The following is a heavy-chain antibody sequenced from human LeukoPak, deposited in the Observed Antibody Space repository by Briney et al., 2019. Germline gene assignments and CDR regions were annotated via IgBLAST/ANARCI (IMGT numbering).Heavy chain of an antibody. CDR2: ISSSGSTI. V-gene: IGHV3-48*03. J-gene: IGHJ4*02. CDR1: GFTFSSYE. CDR3: ARDKYSYGYIDY. Sequence: GGSLRLSCAASGFTFSSYEMNWVRQAPGKGLEWVSYISSSGSTIYYADSVKGRSTISGDNAKNSLYLQMNSLRAEDTAVYYCARDKYSYGYIDYWGQGTLVTVSS. D-gene: IGHD5-18*01.